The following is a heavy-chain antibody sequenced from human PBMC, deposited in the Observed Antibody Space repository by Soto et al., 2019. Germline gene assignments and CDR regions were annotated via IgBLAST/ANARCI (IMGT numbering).Heavy chain of an antibody. CDR3: ARGHDPIVNYYFDY. CDR2: MYYSGST. Sequence: SETLSLTCTVSGGSISSSGYYWGWIRQPPGKGLEWIGTMYYSGSTYYNPSLKSRVTISVDTSKNQFSLKLSSVTAADTAVYYCARGHDPIVNYYFDYWGQGTLVTVSS. J-gene: IGHJ4*02. CDR1: GGSISSSGYY. D-gene: IGHD1-20*01. V-gene: IGHV4-39*07.